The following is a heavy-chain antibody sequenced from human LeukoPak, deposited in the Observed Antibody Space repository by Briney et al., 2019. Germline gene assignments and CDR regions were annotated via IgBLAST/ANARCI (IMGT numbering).Heavy chain of an antibody. CDR3: ARQRGGNSSSWYSYWFDP. CDR2: IYYSGST. J-gene: IGHJ5*02. Sequence: SETLSLTCTVSGGSISSYYWSWIRQPPGKGLEWIGYIYYSGSTNYNPSLKSRVTISVDTSKNQFSLKLSSVTAADTAVYYCARQRGGNSSSWYSYWFDPWGQGTLVTVSS. V-gene: IGHV4-59*01. CDR1: GGSISSYY. D-gene: IGHD6-13*01.